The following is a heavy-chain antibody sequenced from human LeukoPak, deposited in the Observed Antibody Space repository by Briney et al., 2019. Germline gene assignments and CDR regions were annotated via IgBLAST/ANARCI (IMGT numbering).Heavy chain of an antibody. V-gene: IGHV1-46*01. CDR3: ARVGTMTLDAFDI. D-gene: IGHD3-22*01. Sequence: ASVKVSCKASGYTFTIYYMHWVRQAPGQGLEWMGLINPSGGSTSCAQKFQGRVTMTRDMSTSTVYMELSSLRSEDTAVYYCARVGTMTLDAFDIWGQGTMVTVSS. CDR2: INPSGGST. CDR1: GYTFTIYY. J-gene: IGHJ3*02.